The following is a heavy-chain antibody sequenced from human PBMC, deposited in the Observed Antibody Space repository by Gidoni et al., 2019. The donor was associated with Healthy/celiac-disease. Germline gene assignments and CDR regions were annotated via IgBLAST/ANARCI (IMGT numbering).Heavy chain of an antibody. Sequence: VQLVQSGAEVKKPGSSVKGSGKASGGNFSSYAISWVRPAPGQGLEWMGGIIRICGTANYAQKFQGRVTITADESTSTAYMELSSLRSEDTAVYYCARDRDPRAPGTPSFDYWGQGTLVTVSS. V-gene: IGHV1-69*01. D-gene: IGHD3-10*01. CDR2: IIRICGTA. J-gene: IGHJ4*02. CDR3: ARDRDPRAPGTPSFDY. CDR1: GGNFSSYA.